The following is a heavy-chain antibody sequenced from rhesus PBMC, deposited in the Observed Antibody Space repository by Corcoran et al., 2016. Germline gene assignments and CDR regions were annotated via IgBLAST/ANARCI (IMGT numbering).Heavy chain of an antibody. D-gene: IGHD6-31*01. CDR3: ARDLSSGWDYLLDV. V-gene: IGHV4-127*01. J-gene: IGHJ5-2*02. CDR1: GYSISNGYG. Sequence: QVQLQESGPGLVKPSETLSLTCGVSGYSISNGYGWSWIRQPPGKGLGWLGYIGGSSGSTNYHPSLKSRVTISKDTSKNQFSLKRRSVTAADTAVYYCARDLSSGWDYLLDVWGRGVLVTVSS. CDR2: IGGSSGST.